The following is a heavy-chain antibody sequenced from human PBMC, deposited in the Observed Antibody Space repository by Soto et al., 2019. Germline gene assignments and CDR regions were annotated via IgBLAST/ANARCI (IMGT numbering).Heavy chain of an antibody. CDR3: ATTYYFGSGSAY. V-gene: IGHV4-39*01. CDR2: IYYRGST. J-gene: IGHJ4*02. D-gene: IGHD3-10*01. Sequence: QLQLQESGPGLVKPSETLSLTCTVSGGSISSSSYYWGWIRQPPGKGLEWIGSIYYRGSTYYNPSRKSRVTIAVDTSKNQFSRQLSSVTAADTAVYYCATTYYFGSGSAYGGQGTLVTVSS. CDR1: GGSISSSSYY.